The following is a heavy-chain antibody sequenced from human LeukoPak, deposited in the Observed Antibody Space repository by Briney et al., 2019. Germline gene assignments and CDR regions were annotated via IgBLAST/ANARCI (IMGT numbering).Heavy chain of an antibody. CDR3: AREWGYCSSTSCYTFDY. Sequence: GASVKVSCKASEYTFTGYYMHWVRQAPGQGLEWMGWINPNSGGTNYAQKFQGRVTMTRDTSISTAYMELSRLRSDDTAVYYCAREWGYCSSTSCYTFDYWGQGTLVTVSS. CDR1: EYTFTGYY. D-gene: IGHD2-2*02. V-gene: IGHV1-2*02. J-gene: IGHJ4*02. CDR2: INPNSGGT.